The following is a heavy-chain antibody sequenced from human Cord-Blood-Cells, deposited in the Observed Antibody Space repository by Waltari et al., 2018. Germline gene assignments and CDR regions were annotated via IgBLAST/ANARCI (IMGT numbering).Heavy chain of an antibody. D-gene: IGHD6-19*01. CDR1: GYTFTNYA. V-gene: IGHV1-3*01. CDR2: INAGNGNT. J-gene: IGHJ3*02. CDR3: ARGWLGYAFDI. Sequence: QVQLVQSGAEVKKPGASVKVSCKASGYTFTNYAMHWVRQAPGQRLEWMGWINAGNGNTKYSQKLQGRVTITRYTSASTAYMELSSLRAEDTAVYYCARGWLGYAFDIWGQGTMVTVSS.